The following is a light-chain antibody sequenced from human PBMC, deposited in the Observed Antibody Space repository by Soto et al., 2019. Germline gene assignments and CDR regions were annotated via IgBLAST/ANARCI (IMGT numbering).Light chain of an antibody. CDR1: NIGTKS. Sequence: SCELTQSPSVSVAPGQTTRITCGGNNIGTKSVHWFQQRPGRAPVLVVFDDSDRPSGIPERFSGSKSGSTATLTITRVEAGDEADYYCQVWDSSLLHHVFGTGTKVTVL. CDR2: DDS. V-gene: IGLV3-21*02. CDR3: QVWDSSLLHHV. J-gene: IGLJ1*01.